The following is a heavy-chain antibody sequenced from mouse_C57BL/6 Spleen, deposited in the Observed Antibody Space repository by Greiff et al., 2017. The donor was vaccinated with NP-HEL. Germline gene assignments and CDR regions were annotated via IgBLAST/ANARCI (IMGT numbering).Heavy chain of an antibody. CDR1: GFSLTSYG. V-gene: IGHV2-2*01. Sequence: VHLVESGPGLVQPSQSLSITCTVSGFSLTSYGVHWVRQSPGKGLEWLGVIWSGGSTDYNAAFISRLSISKDNSKSQVFFKMNSLQADDTAIYYCARSRVVVPSYFDYWGQGTTLTVSS. CDR3: ARSRVVVPSYFDY. D-gene: IGHD1-1*01. CDR2: IWSGGST. J-gene: IGHJ2*01.